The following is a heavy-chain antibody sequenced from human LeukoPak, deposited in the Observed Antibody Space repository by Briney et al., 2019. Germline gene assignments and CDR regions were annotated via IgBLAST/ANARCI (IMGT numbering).Heavy chain of an antibody. V-gene: IGHV4-59*01. D-gene: IGHD6-13*01. Sequence: PSETLSLTCTVSGGSISSYYWSCIRQPPGKGLEWIGYIYYSGSTNYNPSLKSRVTISVDTSKNQFSLKLSSVTAADTAVYYCARGGPVAAAGTVDCWGQGTLVTVSS. CDR2: IYYSGST. CDR1: GGSISSYY. J-gene: IGHJ4*02. CDR3: ARGGPVAAAGTVDC.